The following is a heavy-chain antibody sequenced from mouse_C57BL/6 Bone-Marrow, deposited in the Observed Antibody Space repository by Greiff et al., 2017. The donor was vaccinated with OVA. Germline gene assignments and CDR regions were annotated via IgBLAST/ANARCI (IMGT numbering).Heavy chain of an antibody. CDR1: GYTFTSYG. V-gene: IGHV1-81*01. CDR3: ASRYYGRGYGYFDY. Sequence: QVQLQQSGAELVRPGASVKLSCKASGYTFTSYGISWVQQRTGQGLEWIGDINPRSGNTYYNEKFKGKATLTADKSSSTAYMELRSLTSEDSAVYFCASRYYGRGYGYFDYWGQGTTLTVSS. CDR2: INPRSGNT. D-gene: IGHD1-1*01. J-gene: IGHJ2*01.